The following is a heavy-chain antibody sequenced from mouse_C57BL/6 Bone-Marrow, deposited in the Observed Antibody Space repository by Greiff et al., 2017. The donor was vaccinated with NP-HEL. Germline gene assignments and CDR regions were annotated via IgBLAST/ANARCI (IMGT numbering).Heavy chain of an antibody. Sequence: VKLVESGPGLVQPSQSLSITCTVSGFSLTSYGVHWVRQSPGKGLEWLGVIWRGGSTDYNAAFMSRLSITQDNSKSQVFFKMNSLQADDTAIYYCAKNGDYGWYFDVWGTETTVTVSS. CDR3: AKNGDYGWYFDV. J-gene: IGHJ1*03. CDR1: GFSLTSYG. D-gene: IGHD2-4*01. V-gene: IGHV2-5*01. CDR2: IWRGGST.